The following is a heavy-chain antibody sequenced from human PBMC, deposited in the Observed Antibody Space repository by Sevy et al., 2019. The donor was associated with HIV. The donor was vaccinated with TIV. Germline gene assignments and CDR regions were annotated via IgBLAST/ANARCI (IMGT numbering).Heavy chain of an antibody. CDR3: ARERRCSGGSCYLSDNWFDP. Sequence: SETLSLTCTVSGGSISSYYWSWIRQPPGKGLEWIGYIYYSGSTNYNPSLKSRVTISVDTSKNRFSLKLSSVTAADTAVYYCARERRCSGGSCYLSDNWFDPWGQGTLVTVSS. CDR1: GGSISSYY. V-gene: IGHV4-59*01. CDR2: IYYSGST. J-gene: IGHJ5*02. D-gene: IGHD2-15*01.